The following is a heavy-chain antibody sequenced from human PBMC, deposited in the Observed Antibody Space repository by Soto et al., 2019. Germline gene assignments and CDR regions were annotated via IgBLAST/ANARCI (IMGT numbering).Heavy chain of an antibody. J-gene: IGHJ5*02. CDR2: ISACNGNT. V-gene: IGHV1-18*01. CDR3: ARGVGALVHWFDP. D-gene: IGHD1-26*01. CDR1: GYNFNSYT. Sequence: QVQLVQSGAEVKKPGASVKVSCKASGYNFNSYTISWVRQAPGQGLEWMGRISACNGNTNYAPKLQGRVTMTTDTSTSTAYMDLRSLRSDDTAVYHCARGVGALVHWFDPWGQGTLVTVSS.